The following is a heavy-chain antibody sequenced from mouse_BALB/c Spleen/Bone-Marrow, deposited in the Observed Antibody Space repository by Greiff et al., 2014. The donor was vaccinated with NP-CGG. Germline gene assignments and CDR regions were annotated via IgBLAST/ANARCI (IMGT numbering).Heavy chain of an antibody. CDR1: GYTFTSYW. CDR3: ARSAPWDGFAY. D-gene: IGHD4-1*01. Sequence: QVQLKESGAELAKPGASVKMSCKASGYTFTSYWIHWVKQRPGQGLEWIGYINPSTGYTEYNQKFKDKATLTAAKSSSTAYMQLSSRTSEDSAVYYCARSAPWDGFAYWGQGTLVTVSA. CDR2: INPSTGYT. J-gene: IGHJ3*01. V-gene: IGHV1-7*01.